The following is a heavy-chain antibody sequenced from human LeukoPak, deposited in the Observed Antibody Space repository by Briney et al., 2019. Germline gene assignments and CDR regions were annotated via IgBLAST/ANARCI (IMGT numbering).Heavy chain of an antibody. CDR1: GFTFSSYG. D-gene: IGHD4-17*01. V-gene: IGHV3-30*18. CDR2: ISYDGSNK. Sequence: QPGGSLRLSCAASGFTFSSYGMHWVRQAPGKGLEWVAVISYDGSNKYYADSVKGRFTISRDNSKNTLYLQMNSLRAEDTAVYYCAKDQDYGDYGGFDYWGQGTLVTVSS. CDR3: AKDQDYGDYGGFDY. J-gene: IGHJ4*02.